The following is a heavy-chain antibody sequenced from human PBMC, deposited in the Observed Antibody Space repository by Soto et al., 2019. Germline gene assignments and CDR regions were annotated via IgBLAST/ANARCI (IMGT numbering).Heavy chain of an antibody. D-gene: IGHD3-10*01. CDR2: IYYSGST. CDR3: ARIYYGSAFDY. V-gene: IGHV4-39*01. J-gene: IGHJ4*02. CDR1: GGSISSSSYY. Sequence: QLQLQESGPGLVKPSETLSLTCTVSGGSISSSSYYWGWIRQPPGKGLEWIGSIYYSGSTYYNPSLKSRVTISVDTSKHQFSLKLGSVTAADTAVYYCARIYYGSAFDYWGQGTLVTVSS.